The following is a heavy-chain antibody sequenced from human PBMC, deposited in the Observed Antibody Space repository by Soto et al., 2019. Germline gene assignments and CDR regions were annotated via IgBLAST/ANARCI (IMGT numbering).Heavy chain of an antibody. V-gene: IGHV3-9*01. J-gene: IGHJ3*02. D-gene: IGHD1-7*01. CDR3: AKERTDWNYLVDAFDI. CDR1: GFTFDDYA. CDR2: ISWNSGSI. Sequence: GGSLRLSCAASGFTFDDYAMHWVRQAPGKGLEWVSGISWNSGSIGYADSVKGRFTISRDNAKNSLYLQMNSLRAEDTALYYCAKERTDWNYLVDAFDIWGQGTMVTVSS.